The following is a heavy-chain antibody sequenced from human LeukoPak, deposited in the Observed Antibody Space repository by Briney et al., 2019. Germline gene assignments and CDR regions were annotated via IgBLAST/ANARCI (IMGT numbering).Heavy chain of an antibody. V-gene: IGHV3-33*06. CDR2: IWYDGSNK. CDR3: ANDSSGYYKGVIGY. CDR1: GFTFSSYG. D-gene: IGHD3-22*01. J-gene: IGHJ4*02. Sequence: GGSLRLSCAASGFTFSSYGMHWVRQAPGKGLEWVAVIWYDGSNKYYADSVKGRFTISRDNSKNTLYLQMNSLRAEDTAVYYCANDSSGYYKGVIGYWGQGTLVTVSS.